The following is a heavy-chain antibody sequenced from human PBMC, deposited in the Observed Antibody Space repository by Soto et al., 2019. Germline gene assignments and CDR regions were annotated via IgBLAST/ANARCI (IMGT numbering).Heavy chain of an antibody. CDR3: ARVMHRKIAERLFTYYALDV. CDR1: GYTFGSYV. J-gene: IGHJ6*02. V-gene: IGHV1-18*01. D-gene: IGHD1-26*01. CDR2: ISAHSGNT. Sequence: ASVKVSCKTSGYTFGSYVTTWVRQAPGQGLEWLGWISAHSGNTVYAQNLQGRVTMTTDTSTGTAYLELRSLRSDDTAVYYCARVMHRKIAERLFTYYALDVWGQGTTVTVSS.